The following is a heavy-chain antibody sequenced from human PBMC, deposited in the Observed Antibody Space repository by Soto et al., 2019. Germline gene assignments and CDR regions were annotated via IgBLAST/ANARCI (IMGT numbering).Heavy chain of an antibody. J-gene: IGHJ4*02. CDR2: IYYGGST. CDR1: GGSISSGGYY. CDR3: ARDPLGTPFGYFKY. D-gene: IGHD3-16*01. Sequence: PSETLSLTCTVSGGSISSGGYYWSWIRQHPGKGLEWIGNIYYGGSTYYNPSLKSRVTISVDTSKNQFSLKLSSVTAADTAVYYCARDPLGTPFGYFKYWGQGTLVTVSS. V-gene: IGHV4-31*03.